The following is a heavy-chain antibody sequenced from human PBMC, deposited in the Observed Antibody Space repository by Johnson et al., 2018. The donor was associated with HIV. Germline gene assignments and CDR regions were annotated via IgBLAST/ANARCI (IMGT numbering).Heavy chain of an antibody. J-gene: IGHJ3*02. CDR3: SRGQGGIHLWFDGFDI. CDR1: GFPFSNAW. CDR2: LKSKVDGGTT. Sequence: VQLVESGGGLVKPGGSLRLSCRASGFPFSNAWMNWVRQAPGKGLEWVGRLKSKVDGGTTDYAAPVKDRFTISRDDSKNTLYLQMNSLRAEDMAVYYCSRGQGGIHLWFDGFDIWGQGTMVTVSS. V-gene: IGHV3-15*01. D-gene: IGHD5-18*01.